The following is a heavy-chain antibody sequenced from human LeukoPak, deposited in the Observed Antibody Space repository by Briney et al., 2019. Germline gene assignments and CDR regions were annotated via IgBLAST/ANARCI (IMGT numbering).Heavy chain of an antibody. CDR3: ARLTGYSGYDWGLYAFDI. V-gene: IGHV5-51*01. J-gene: IGHJ3*02. CDR1: GYSFTSYW. CDR2: IYPGDSDT. Sequence: GESLKLSCKGSGYSFTSYWIGWVRQMPGKGLEWMGIIYPGDSDTRYSPSFQGQVTISADKSISTAYLQWSSLKASDTAMYYCARLTGYSGYDWGLYAFDIWGQGTMVTVSS. D-gene: IGHD5-12*01.